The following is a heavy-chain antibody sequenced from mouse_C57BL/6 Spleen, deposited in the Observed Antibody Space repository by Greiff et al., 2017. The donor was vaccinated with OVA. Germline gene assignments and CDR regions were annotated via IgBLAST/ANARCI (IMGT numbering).Heavy chain of an antibody. Sequence: QVQLKESGAELARPGASVKMSCKASGYTFTSYTMHWVKQRPGQGLEWIGYINPSSGYTKYNQKFKDKATLTADKSSSTAYMQLSSLTSEDSAVYYCASFYDYDSDYWGQGTTLTVSS. CDR2: INPSSGYT. D-gene: IGHD2-4*01. V-gene: IGHV1-4*01. CDR1: GYTFTSYT. J-gene: IGHJ2*01. CDR3: ASFYDYDSDY.